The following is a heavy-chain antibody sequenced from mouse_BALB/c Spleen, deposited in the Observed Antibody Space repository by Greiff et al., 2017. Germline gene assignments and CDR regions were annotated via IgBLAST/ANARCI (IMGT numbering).Heavy chain of an antibody. D-gene: IGHD2-4*01. CDR2: IYPYNGGT. CDR1: GYTFTDYN. CDR3: ARPTMITTWYFDV. Sequence: VQLQQSGPELVKPGASVKISCKASGYTFTDYNMHWVKQSHGKSLEWIGYIYPYNGGTGYNQKFKSKATLTVDNSSSTAYMELRSLTSEDSAVYYCARPTMITTWYFDVWGAGTTVTVSS. J-gene: IGHJ1*01. V-gene: IGHV1S29*02.